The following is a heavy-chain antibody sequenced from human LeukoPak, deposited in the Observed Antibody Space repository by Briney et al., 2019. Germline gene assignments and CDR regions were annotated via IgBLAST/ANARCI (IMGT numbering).Heavy chain of an antibody. CDR3: ARVALDSSGYYYDY. J-gene: IGHJ4*02. V-gene: IGHV4-59*01. CDR2: IYYSGST. CDR1: GGSISGYD. D-gene: IGHD3-22*01. Sequence: SETLSLTCTVSGGSISGYDWSWIRQPPGKGLEWIGYIYYSGSTNYNPSLRSRVTISVDTYKNQFSLKLSSVTAADTAVYYCARVALDSSGYYYDYWGQGTLVTVSS.